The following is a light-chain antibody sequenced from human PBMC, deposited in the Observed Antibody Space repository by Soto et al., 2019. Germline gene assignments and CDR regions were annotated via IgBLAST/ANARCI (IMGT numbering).Light chain of an antibody. V-gene: IGKV3-15*01. CDR3: QHYNNWPPLLT. CDR2: RAS. J-gene: IGKJ4*01. Sequence: EIVMSQSPDTLSLSPGARATLSCRARQNINSNLAWYQQKPGQAPSLFIFRASSRANGIPARFSGSGSGTEFTLTISSLQSEDFAVYYCQHYNNWPPLLTFGGGTKVDIK. CDR1: QNINSN.